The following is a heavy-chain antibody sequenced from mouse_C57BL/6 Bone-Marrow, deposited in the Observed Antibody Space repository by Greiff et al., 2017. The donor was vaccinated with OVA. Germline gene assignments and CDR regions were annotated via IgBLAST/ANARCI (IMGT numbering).Heavy chain of an antibody. J-gene: IGHJ2*01. V-gene: IGHV1-80*01. CDR2: IYPGDGDT. Sequence: VKLMESGAELVKPGASVKISCKASGYAFSSYWMNWVKQRPGKGLEWIGQIYPGDGDTNYNGKFKGKATLTADKSSSTAYMQLSSLTSEDSAVYFCARGTTVAEDYWGQGTTLTVSS. CDR3: ARGTTVAEDY. D-gene: IGHD1-1*01. CDR1: GYAFSSYW.